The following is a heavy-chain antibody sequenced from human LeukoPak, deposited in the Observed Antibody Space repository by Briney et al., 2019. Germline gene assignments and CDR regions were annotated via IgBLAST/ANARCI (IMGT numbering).Heavy chain of an antibody. Sequence: GGSLRLSCAASGFTFSSYAMSWVRQAPGKGLEWVSAISGSGGSTYYADSVEGRFTISRDNSKNTLYLQMNSLRAEDTAVYYCAKDGGGWYGNWFDPWGQGTLVTVSS. V-gene: IGHV3-23*01. J-gene: IGHJ5*02. CDR2: ISGSGGST. CDR3: AKDGGGWYGNWFDP. CDR1: GFTFSSYA. D-gene: IGHD6-19*01.